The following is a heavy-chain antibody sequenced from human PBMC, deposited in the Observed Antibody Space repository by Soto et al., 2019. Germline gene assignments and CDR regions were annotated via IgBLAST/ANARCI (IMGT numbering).Heavy chain of an antibody. Sequence: EVQLVESGGGLVQPGGSLRLSCAASGFTFSCYWMHWVRQAPGKGLVWVSLIKSDGSTNYADSVKGRFTISRDNAKNTLYLQMNSLRVEDTAVYYCAGDPVPEYWGQGTLVTVSS. V-gene: IGHV3-74*01. CDR2: IKSDGST. CDR1: GFTFSCYW. CDR3: AGDPVPEY. J-gene: IGHJ4*02.